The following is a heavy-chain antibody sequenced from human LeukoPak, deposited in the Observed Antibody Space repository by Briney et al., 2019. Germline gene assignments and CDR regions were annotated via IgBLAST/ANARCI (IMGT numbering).Heavy chain of an antibody. CDR1: GFTFSSYA. V-gene: IGHV3-30*04. CDR2: ISYDGSNK. D-gene: IGHD3-22*01. CDR3: AGAQVNDSSVKVDY. J-gene: IGHJ4*02. Sequence: GGSLRLSCAASGFTFSSYAMHWVRQAPGKGLEWVAVISYDGSNKYYADSVKGRFTISRDNSKNTLYLQMNSLRAEDTAVYYCAGAQVNDSSVKVDYWGQGTLVTVSS.